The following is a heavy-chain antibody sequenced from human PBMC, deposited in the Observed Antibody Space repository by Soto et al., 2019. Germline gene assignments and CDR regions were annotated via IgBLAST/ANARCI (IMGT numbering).Heavy chain of an antibody. CDR2: IYHSGST. D-gene: IGHD3-22*01. J-gene: IGHJ4*02. CDR3: ARDSYLDSSVYYFDY. V-gene: IGHV4-4*02. Sequence: QVQLQESGPGLVKPSGTLSLTCAVSGGSISSSNWWSWVRQPPGKGLEWIGEIYHSGSTNYNPSLKRRVTISVDKSKNQFSLKLSSVTAADTAVYYCARDSYLDSSVYYFDYWGQGTLVTVSS. CDR1: GGSISSSNW.